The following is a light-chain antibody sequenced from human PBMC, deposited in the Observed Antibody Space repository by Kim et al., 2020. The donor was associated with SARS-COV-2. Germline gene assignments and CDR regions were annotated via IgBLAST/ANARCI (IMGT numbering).Light chain of an antibody. CDR1: SGPVSSGHY. CDR2: TTN. J-gene: IGLJ3*02. V-gene: IGLV8-61*01. Sequence: QTVVTQEPSFSVSPGGTVTLTCGLASGPVSSGHYPSWYQQTPGQAPRTLIYTTNTRASGVDDRFSGSILGDKAALTISGVQAGDESDYYCVLYMGGGISVFGGGTQLTVL. CDR3: VLYMGGGISV.